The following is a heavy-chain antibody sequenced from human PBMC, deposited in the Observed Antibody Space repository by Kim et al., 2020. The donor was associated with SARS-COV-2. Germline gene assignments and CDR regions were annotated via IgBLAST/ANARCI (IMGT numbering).Heavy chain of an antibody. CDR3: VRDHNRRYWI. CDR1: GFTVSTYY. CDR2: IYIDGYT. V-gene: IGHV3-53*01. D-gene: IGHD2-15*01. Sequence: GGSLRLSCAASGFTVSTYYMGWVRQAPGKGLEWVSVIYIDGYTNYADAVKGRFTISIDISKNKLYLQMNSLRGEDTAVYYCVRDHNRRYWIWGQGILVNV. J-gene: IGHJ4*02.